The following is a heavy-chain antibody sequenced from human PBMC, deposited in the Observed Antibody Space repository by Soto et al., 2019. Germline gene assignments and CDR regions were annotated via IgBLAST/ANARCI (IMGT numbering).Heavy chain of an antibody. D-gene: IGHD1-26*01. Sequence: PGESLKISCKASGYRFSTYWIGWVRQRPGKGPEWMAIIYPGDADTRENPSFQGQVTISADKSSNTVHLQWRSLKASDTAIYYCARLGGIVDTGTWIPWGQGTPVTVSS. CDR2: IYPGDADT. CDR1: GYRFSTYW. J-gene: IGHJ5*02. CDR3: ARLGGIVDTGTWIP. V-gene: IGHV5-51*01.